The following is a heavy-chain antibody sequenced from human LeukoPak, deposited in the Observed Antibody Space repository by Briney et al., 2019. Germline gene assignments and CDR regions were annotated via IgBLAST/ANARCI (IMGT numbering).Heavy chain of an antibody. V-gene: IGHV5-51*01. Sequence: GESLKISCKGSGYNFANYWIGWVRQMPGKGLEWMGIIYPGDSDTRYSPSFQGQVTISADKSISTAYLQWSSLKASDTAMYYCARQDGSSKYFFDYWGQGTLVTVSS. CDR2: IYPGDSDT. D-gene: IGHD6-6*01. J-gene: IGHJ4*02. CDR1: GYNFANYW. CDR3: ARQDGSSKYFFDY.